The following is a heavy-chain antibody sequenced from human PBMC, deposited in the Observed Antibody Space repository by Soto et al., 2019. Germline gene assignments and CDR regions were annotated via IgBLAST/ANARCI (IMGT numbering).Heavy chain of an antibody. J-gene: IGHJ6*02. CDR2: ISSSSSTI. CDR1: GFTFSSYS. D-gene: IGHD3-3*01. CDR3: ARDHYDFWSGYSHYYYYGMDV. V-gene: IGHV3-48*02. Sequence: GGSLRLSCAASGFTFSSYSMNWVRQAPGKGLEWVSYISSSSSTIYYADSVKGRFTISRDNAKNSLYLQMNSLRDEDTAVYYCARDHYDFWSGYSHYYYYGMDVWGQGTTVTVSS.